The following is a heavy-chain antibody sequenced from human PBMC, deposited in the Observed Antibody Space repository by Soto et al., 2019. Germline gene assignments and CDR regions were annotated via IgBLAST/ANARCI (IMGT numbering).Heavy chain of an antibody. CDR3: EGGKRPVRPVLAY. D-gene: IGHD3-10*01. J-gene: IGHJ1*01. Sequence: GKGLEWVGEINHSGSTNYNQSLKSRVNISVDTSKNQFSLKLSSVTAADSVVYYCEGGKRPVRPVLAYWGKRTFVT. CDR2: INHSGST. V-gene: IGHV4-34*01.